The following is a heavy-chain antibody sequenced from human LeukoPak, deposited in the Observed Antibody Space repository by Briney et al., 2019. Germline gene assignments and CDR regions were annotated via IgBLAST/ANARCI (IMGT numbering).Heavy chain of an antibody. V-gene: IGHV1-69*13. J-gene: IGHJ6*02. Sequence: SVKASCKASGGTFSSYAISWVRQAPGQGLEWMGGIIPIFGTANYAQKFQGRVTITADESTSTAYMELSSLRSEDTAVYYCARDDYGGNYYYYGMDVWGQGTTVTVSS. D-gene: IGHD4-23*01. CDR2: IIPIFGTA. CDR1: GGTFSSYA. CDR3: ARDDYGGNYYYYGMDV.